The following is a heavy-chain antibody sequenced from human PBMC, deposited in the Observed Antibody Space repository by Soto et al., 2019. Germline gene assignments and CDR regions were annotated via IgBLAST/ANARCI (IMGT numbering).Heavy chain of an antibody. J-gene: IGHJ4*02. CDR3: AKDQFGYYKSIDS. D-gene: IGHD3-9*01. Sequence: EVQLLESGGGFVQPGTSLRLSCAASGFTFSQYAMNWVRQAPGTGLEWVSAASGSGFGTYYADSVKGRFNISIDNSKNTLYLQIDSLRVEDTAMYYWAKDQFGYYKSIDSWGQGTLVTVSS. V-gene: IGHV3-23*01. CDR1: GFTFSQYA. CDR2: ASGSGFGT.